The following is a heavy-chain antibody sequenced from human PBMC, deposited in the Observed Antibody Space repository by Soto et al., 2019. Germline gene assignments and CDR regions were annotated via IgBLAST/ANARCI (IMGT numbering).Heavy chain of an antibody. CDR1: GGSISSYY. CDR3: ARALILTGYYIPDAFEI. J-gene: IGHJ3*02. D-gene: IGHD3-9*01. CDR2: IYYSGST. Sequence: QVQLQESGPGLVKPSETLSLTCTVSGGSISSYYWSWIRQPPGKGLEWIGYIYYSGSTNYNPSLKXRXTXSXYTSKNQFSLKLSSVTAADTAVYYCARALILTGYYIPDAFEIWGQGTMVTVSS. V-gene: IGHV4-59*01.